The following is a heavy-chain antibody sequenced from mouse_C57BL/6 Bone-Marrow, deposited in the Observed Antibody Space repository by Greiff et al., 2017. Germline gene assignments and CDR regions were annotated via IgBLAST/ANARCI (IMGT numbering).Heavy chain of an antibody. CDR2: IDPSDSET. CDR1: GYTFTSYW. V-gene: IGHV1-52*01. Sequence: QVQLQQSGAELVRPGSSVKLSCKASGYTFTSYWMHWVKQRPIQGLEWIGNIDPSDSETHYNQKFKDKATLTVDKSSSTAYMQLSRLTSEDSAVYYCARFDGYYGNYWGQGTSVTVSS. CDR3: ARFDGYYGNY. D-gene: IGHD2-3*01. J-gene: IGHJ4*01.